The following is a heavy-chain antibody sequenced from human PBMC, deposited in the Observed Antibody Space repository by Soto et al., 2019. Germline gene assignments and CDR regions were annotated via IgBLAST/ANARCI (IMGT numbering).Heavy chain of an antibody. V-gene: IGHV4-39*01. J-gene: IGHJ4*02. Sequence: PSETLSLTCTVSGGSISTTSYYWGWIRQPPGKGLGWIGTISYSGSAYYNPSLKSRVTISVDTSNNQFSLKLSSVTAADTAIYYCARLKDSSGYVDHWGQGTLVTVSS. CDR2: ISYSGSA. CDR1: GGSISTTSYY. D-gene: IGHD3-22*01. CDR3: ARLKDSSGYVDH.